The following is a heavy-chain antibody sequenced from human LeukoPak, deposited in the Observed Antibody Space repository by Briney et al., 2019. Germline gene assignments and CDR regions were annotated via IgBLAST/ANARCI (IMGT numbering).Heavy chain of an antibody. CDR1: GFTFSSYG. Sequence: GGSLRLSCAASGFTFSSYGMSWVRQAPGKGLEWVSAISGSGGSTYYADSVKGRFTISRDNSKNTLYLQMNSLRAEDTAVYYCAKNVLRYFDWSAGLDYWGQGTLVTVSS. V-gene: IGHV3-23*01. J-gene: IGHJ4*02. D-gene: IGHD3-9*01. CDR3: AKNVLRYFDWSAGLDY. CDR2: ISGSGGST.